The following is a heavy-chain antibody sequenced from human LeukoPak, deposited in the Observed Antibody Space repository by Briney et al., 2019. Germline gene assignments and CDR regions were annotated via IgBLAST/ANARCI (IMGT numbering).Heavy chain of an antibody. CDR3: AAPGDGSGYYPVD. V-gene: IGHV3-30*02. CDR1: GFTFSTYA. D-gene: IGHD3-22*01. Sequence: HPGGSLRLSCAASGFTFSTYAMHWVRQAPGQGLEWVAFMHHDGSSKYYEDSVKGRFTISRDNSNNTLYLQMNSLRPEDTAVYYCAAPGDGSGYYPVDWGRGTLVTVSS. CDR2: MHHDGSSK. J-gene: IGHJ4*02.